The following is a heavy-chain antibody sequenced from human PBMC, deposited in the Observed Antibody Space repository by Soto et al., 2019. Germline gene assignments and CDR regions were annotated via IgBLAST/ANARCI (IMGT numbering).Heavy chain of an antibody. J-gene: IGHJ5*02. Sequence: SETLSLTCTVSGGSISSYYWSWIRQPPGKGQEWIGYIYYSGSTNYNPSLKSRVTISVDTSKNQFSLKLSSVTAADTAVYYCVHTRGTYDSSGYYYYWFDPWGQGTLVTVSS. V-gene: IGHV4-59*12. D-gene: IGHD3-22*01. CDR2: IYYSGST. CDR3: VHTRGTYDSSGYYYYWFDP. CDR1: GGSISSYY.